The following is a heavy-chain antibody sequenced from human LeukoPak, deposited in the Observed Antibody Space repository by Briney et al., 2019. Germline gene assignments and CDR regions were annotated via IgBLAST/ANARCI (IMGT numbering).Heavy chain of an antibody. CDR2: IYYSGST. D-gene: IGHD5-24*01. CDR3: ARVRSRDGYLYFDY. Sequence: NPSETLSLTCTVSGGSISSYYWSWIRQPPGKGLEWIGYIYYSGSTNYNPSLKSRVTISVDTSKNQFSLKLSSVTAADTAVYYCARVRSRDGYLYFDYWGQGTLVTVSS. V-gene: IGHV4-59*01. CDR1: GGSISSYY. J-gene: IGHJ4*02.